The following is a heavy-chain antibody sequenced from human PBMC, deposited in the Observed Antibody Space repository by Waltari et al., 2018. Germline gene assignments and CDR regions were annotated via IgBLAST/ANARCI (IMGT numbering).Heavy chain of an antibody. V-gene: IGHV4-30-4*01. CDR2: IYYSGSA. CDR1: GDSINTAHYY. D-gene: IGHD2-2*01. CDR3: AGDLLGVVPPRGTDV. Sequence: QVQLQESGPGLVRPSQTLSLTCTVSGDSINTAHYYWSWVRQSPGKGLEWIGYIYYSGSAFYNPSLKSRITLSLDASKSQFSLMLNSVTAADTAVYYCAGDLLGVVPPRGTDVWGPGTTVTVSS. J-gene: IGHJ6*02.